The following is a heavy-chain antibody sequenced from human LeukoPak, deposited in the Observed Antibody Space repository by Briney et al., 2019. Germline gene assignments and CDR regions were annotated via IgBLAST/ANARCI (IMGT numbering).Heavy chain of an antibody. Sequence: PGGSLRLSCAASGFTFSSYSMNWVRQAPGKGLEWVSSISSSSSYIYYADSVKGRFTISRDNAKNSLYLQMNSLRAEDTAVYYCARAGHYGSGIISTFGIDYWGQGTLVTVSS. CDR1: GFTFSSYS. D-gene: IGHD3-10*01. CDR3: ARAGHYGSGIISTFGIDY. CDR2: ISSSSSYI. V-gene: IGHV3-21*04. J-gene: IGHJ4*02.